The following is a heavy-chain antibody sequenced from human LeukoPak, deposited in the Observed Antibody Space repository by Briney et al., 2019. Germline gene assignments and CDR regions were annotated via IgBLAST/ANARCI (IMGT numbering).Heavy chain of an antibody. CDR3: ARAINDAFDI. V-gene: IGHV3-30*02. J-gene: IGHJ3*02. Sequence: GGSLRLSCAASGFTFSSYGMHWVRQAPGKGLEWVAFIRYDGSNKYYADSVKGRFTISRDNSKNTLYLQMNSLRAEDTAVYYCARAINDAFDIWGQGTMVTISS. D-gene: IGHD2-2*01. CDR1: GFTFSSYG. CDR2: IRYDGSNK.